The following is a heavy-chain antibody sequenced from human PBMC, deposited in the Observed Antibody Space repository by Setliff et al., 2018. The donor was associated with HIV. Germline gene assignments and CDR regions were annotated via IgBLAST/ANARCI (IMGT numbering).Heavy chain of an antibody. D-gene: IGHD1-1*01. Sequence: GASVKVSCKASGYTFTSYAMNWVRQAPGQGLEWMGWLRTGNGDTSYSESLQGRVTFTSDTSANTAYMELRSLGSDDTAVYFCARRASTAEVFDYWGQGTLVTVSS. CDR2: LRTGNGDT. CDR3: ARRASTAEVFDY. V-gene: IGHV1-3*04. CDR1: GYTFTSYA. J-gene: IGHJ4*02.